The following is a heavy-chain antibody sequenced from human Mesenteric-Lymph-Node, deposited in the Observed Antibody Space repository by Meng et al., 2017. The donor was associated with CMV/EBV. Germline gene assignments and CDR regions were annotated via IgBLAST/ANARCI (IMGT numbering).Heavy chain of an antibody. CDR1: DGSISSYY. J-gene: IGHJ6*02. D-gene: IGHD1-26*01. V-gene: IGHV4-59*01. CDR3: ARGGSRGYYWLDV. CDR2: IYYSGNT. Sequence: SETLSPTCSVSDGSISSYYWSWIRQLPGKGLEWIGYIYYSGNTNYNPSLRSRVTMSVDTSKNQFSLNLRSVSAADTAIYYCARGGSRGYYWLDVWGQGTTVTVSS.